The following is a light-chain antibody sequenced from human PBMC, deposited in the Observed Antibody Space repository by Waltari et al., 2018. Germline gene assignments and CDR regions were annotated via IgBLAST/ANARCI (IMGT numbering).Light chain of an antibody. CDR1: QSINNN. CDR3: QQYDKWLLFT. Sequence: EVVLTQSPGTVSVSPGERATLSCRASQSINNNLAWFQQKPGQAPRLLVYGASTRAPGLPGRFSGSGSGTEFTLTISSLQFEDFAVYYCQQYDKWLLFTFGPGTKVDFK. CDR2: GAS. V-gene: IGKV3D-15*01. J-gene: IGKJ3*01.